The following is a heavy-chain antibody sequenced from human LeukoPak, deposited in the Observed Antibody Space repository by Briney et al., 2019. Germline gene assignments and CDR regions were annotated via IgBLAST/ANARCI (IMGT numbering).Heavy chain of an antibody. CDR1: GFTFSSYA. CDR2: ISGSGGST. J-gene: IGHJ4*02. V-gene: IGHV3-23*01. CDR3: AKGSPYSGSYYGFDY. Sequence: PGGSLRLSCAASGFTFSSYAMSWVRQAPGKGLEWVSAISGSGGSTYYADSVKGRFTVSRDNSKNTLYLQMNSLRAEDTAVYYCAKGSPYSGSYYGFDYWGQGTLVTVSS. D-gene: IGHD1-26*01.